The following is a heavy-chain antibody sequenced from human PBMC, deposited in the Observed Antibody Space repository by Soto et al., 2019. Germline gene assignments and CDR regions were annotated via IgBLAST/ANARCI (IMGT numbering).Heavy chain of an antibody. V-gene: IGHV3-23*01. CDR3: AKVESSSSSPVDY. D-gene: IGHD6-6*01. Sequence: GGSLRLSCAASGFTFSTYAMRWVRQAPGTGLEWVSAISGSGGSTYYADSVQGRFTISRDNSKNTLYLQMNSLRAEHPAVYYCAKVESSSSSPVDYWGQGTLVTVSS. CDR1: GFTFSTYA. J-gene: IGHJ4*02. CDR2: ISGSGGST.